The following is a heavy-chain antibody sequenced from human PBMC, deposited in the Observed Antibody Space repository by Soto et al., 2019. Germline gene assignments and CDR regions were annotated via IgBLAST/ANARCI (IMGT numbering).Heavy chain of an antibody. D-gene: IGHD3-3*01. CDR2: IYYSGST. CDR1: GGSISSGDYY. J-gene: IGHJ5*02. V-gene: IGHV4-31*03. Sequence: QVQLQESGPGLVKPSQTLSLTCTVSGGSISSGDYYWSWIRQHPGKCLEWIGYIYYSGSTYYNPSLKNRVTISVDTSKNQFSLKLSSVTAAATAVYYCARWWSGSRQGFDPWGQGTLVTVSS. CDR3: ARWWSGSRQGFDP.